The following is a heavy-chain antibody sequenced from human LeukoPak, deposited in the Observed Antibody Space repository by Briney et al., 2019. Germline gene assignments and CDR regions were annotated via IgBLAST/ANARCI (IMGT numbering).Heavy chain of an antibody. Sequence: PGGPLRLSCAASGFTFDDYAMHWVRQAPGKGLEWVSGISWNSGSIGYADSVKGRFTISRDNAKNSLYLQMNSLRAEDTALYYCAKDKRRGYSYGIFDYWGQGTLVTVSS. CDR1: GFTFDDYA. V-gene: IGHV3-9*01. J-gene: IGHJ4*02. D-gene: IGHD5-18*01. CDR3: AKDKRRGYSYGIFDY. CDR2: ISWNSGSI.